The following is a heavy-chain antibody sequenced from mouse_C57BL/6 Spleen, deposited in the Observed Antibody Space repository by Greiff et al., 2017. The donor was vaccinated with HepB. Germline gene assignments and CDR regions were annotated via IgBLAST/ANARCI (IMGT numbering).Heavy chain of an antibody. CDR1: GYTFTDYY. D-gene: IGHD2-4*01. Sequence: VQLQQSGPELVKPGASVKISCKASGYTFTDYYMNWVKQSHGKSLEWIGDINPNNGGTSYNQKFKGKATLTVDKSSSTAYMELRSLTSEDSAVYYCSRGDYGEGVDYWGQGTSVTVSS. CDR2: INPNNGGT. V-gene: IGHV1-26*01. J-gene: IGHJ4*01. CDR3: SRGDYGEGVDY.